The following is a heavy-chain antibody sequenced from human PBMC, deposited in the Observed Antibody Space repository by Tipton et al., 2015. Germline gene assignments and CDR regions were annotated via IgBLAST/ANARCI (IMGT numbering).Heavy chain of an antibody. Sequence: TLSLTCTVSGGSISHYYWSWIRQPPGKGLEWLGHIYYSGNTNYNPSLKSRVTMSVDTSKNQFSLKLSSVTAGDMAVYYCAKHYTSGRSYFDYWGQGTLVTVSS. J-gene: IGHJ4*02. D-gene: IGHD6-19*01. CDR1: GGSISHYY. CDR3: AKHYTSGRSYFDY. V-gene: IGHV4-59*04. CDR2: IYYSGNT.